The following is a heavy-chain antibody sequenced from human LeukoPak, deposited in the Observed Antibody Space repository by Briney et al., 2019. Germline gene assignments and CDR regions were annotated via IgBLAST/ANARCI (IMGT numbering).Heavy chain of an antibody. J-gene: IGHJ4*02. D-gene: IGHD1-26*01. Sequence: GGSLRLSCAASGFAFSNCGMHWVRQAPGKGLEWVALVWSDGGIKFYGDSMKGRFSISRDNSRNTLYLQLNSLRAEDTAVYYCAKGPWDLGTFDYWGQGTLVTVSS. CDR1: GFAFSNCG. CDR2: VWSDGGIK. V-gene: IGHV3-33*06. CDR3: AKGPWDLGTFDY.